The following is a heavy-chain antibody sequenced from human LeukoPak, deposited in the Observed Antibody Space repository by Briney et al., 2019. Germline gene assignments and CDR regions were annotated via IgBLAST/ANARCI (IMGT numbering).Heavy chain of an antibody. CDR2: INHSGST. J-gene: IGHJ6*03. CDR1: GGAFSGYY. D-gene: IGHD2-2*02. V-gene: IGHV4-34*01. Sequence: PSGTLCLTCAVYGGAFSGYYWSWIRQPPGKGLEWIGEINHSGSTNYNPSLKSGVTTSVDTSKNQRSLKLSSVNAADTDVYYCARSSYRVNRGYYYYYDYKNVWGKGTMVTISS. CDR3: ARSSYRVNRGYYYYYDYKNV.